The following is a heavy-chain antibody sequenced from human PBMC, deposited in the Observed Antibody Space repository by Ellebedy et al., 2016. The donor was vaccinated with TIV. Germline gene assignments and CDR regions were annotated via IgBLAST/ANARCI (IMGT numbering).Heavy chain of an antibody. CDR2: IWYDGSNK. V-gene: IGHV3-33*01. Sequence: GESLKISXAASGFTFSSYGMHWVRQAPGKGLEWVAVIWYDGSNKYYADSVKGRFTISRDNSKNTLYLQMNSLRAEDTAVYYCARAGGDSGSYPGRWGQGTMVTVSS. CDR3: ARAGGDSGSYPGR. D-gene: IGHD1-26*01. CDR1: GFTFSSYG. J-gene: IGHJ3*01.